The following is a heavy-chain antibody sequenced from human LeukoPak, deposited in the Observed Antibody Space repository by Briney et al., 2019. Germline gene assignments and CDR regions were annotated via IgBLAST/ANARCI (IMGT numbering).Heavy chain of an antibody. CDR2: ISGSGGST. Sequence: GGSLRLSCAASGFTFSSYAMSWVRQAPGKGLEWVLTISGSGGSTYYADSVKGRFTISRDNSKNTLYLQMNSMRAEDTAVYYWAKLGEAAAAGIFDYWGQGTLVTVSS. CDR1: GFTFSSYA. V-gene: IGHV3-23*01. CDR3: AKLGEAAAAGIFDY. D-gene: IGHD6-13*01. J-gene: IGHJ4*02.